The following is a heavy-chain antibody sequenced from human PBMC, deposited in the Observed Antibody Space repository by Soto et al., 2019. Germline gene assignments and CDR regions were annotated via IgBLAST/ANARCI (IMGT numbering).Heavy chain of an antibody. Sequence: KTSETLSLTCTVSGESMTRSVWWTWVRQPPGKGLEWIGEVFHTGNTNYNPSRKSRVTMSVDKSTNEFSLKVTSVTAADTAIYYCARKAWVRFDYWGQGALVTVSS. CDR3: ARKAWVRFDY. J-gene: IGHJ4*02. CDR1: GESMTRSVW. V-gene: IGHV4-4*02. D-gene: IGHD7-27*01. CDR2: VFHTGNT.